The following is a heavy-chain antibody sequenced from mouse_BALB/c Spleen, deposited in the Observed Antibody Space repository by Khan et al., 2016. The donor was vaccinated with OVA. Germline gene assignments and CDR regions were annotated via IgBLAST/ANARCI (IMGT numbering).Heavy chain of an antibody. D-gene: IGHD1-1*01. J-gene: IGHJ1*01. CDR2: ISTYYGDA. CDR3: ARGDYGYGYFDV. V-gene: IGHV1S137*01. CDR1: GYTFTDYA. Sequence: QVQLKQSGAELVRPGVSVKISCKGSGYTFTDYAMHWVKQSHAKSLEWIGVISTYYGDANYNQKFKGKATMTVDKSSSTAYMELARLTSEDSAIYYCARGDYGYGYFDVWGAGTRSPSPQ.